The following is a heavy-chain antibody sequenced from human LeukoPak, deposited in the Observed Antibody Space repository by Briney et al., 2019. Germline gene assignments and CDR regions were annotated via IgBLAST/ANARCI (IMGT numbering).Heavy chain of an antibody. J-gene: IGHJ4*02. D-gene: IGHD3-16*02. CDR3: AKGGHDYVWGSYRYYFDY. V-gene: IGHV3-33*06. CDR1: GFTFSSYG. CDR2: IWYDGSNK. Sequence: GGSLRLSCAASGFTFSSYGMHWVRQAPGKGLEWVAVIWYDGSNKYYADSVKGRFTISRDNSKNTLYLQMNSLRAEDTAVYYCAKGGHDYVWGSYRYYFDYWGQGTLVTVSS.